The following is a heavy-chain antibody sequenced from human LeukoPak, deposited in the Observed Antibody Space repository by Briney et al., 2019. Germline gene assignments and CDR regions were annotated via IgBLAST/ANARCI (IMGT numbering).Heavy chain of an antibody. V-gene: IGHV3-30-3*01. Sequence: GRSLRLSCAASGFTFSSYAMHWVRQAPGKGLEWVAVISYDGSNKYYADSVKGRFTISRDNSKNTLYLQMNSLRTEDTAVYYCARGWGITGTSYFDYWGQGTLVTVSS. CDR3: ARGWGITGTSYFDY. CDR1: GFTFSSYA. J-gene: IGHJ4*02. D-gene: IGHD1-20*01. CDR2: ISYDGSNK.